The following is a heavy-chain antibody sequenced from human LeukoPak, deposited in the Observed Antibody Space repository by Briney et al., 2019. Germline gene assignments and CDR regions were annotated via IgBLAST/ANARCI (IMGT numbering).Heavy chain of an antibody. D-gene: IGHD4-23*01. Sequence: PVGSLRLSCAASGFTFSNYWMSWVRQAPEKGLEWVANINQDGGVKQYVDSMKGRFTISRDNARDSLYLLMNSLRAEDTAVYYCARDRDDGGFEYWGPGTLVTVSS. V-gene: IGHV3-7*01. J-gene: IGHJ4*02. CDR3: ARDRDDGGFEY. CDR2: INQDGGVK. CDR1: GFTFSNYW.